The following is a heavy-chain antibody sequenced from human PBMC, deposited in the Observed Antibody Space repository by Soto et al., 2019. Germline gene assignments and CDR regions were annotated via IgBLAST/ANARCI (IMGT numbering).Heavy chain of an antibody. CDR3: ASRYSSSWYYFDY. CDR2: ISGSGGST. D-gene: IGHD6-13*01. V-gene: IGHV3-23*01. J-gene: IGHJ4*02. CDR1: GFTFSSYA. Sequence: PGGSLRLSCAASGFTFSSYAMSWVRQAPGKGLEWVLAISGSGGSTYYADSVKGRFTISRDNSKNTLYLQMNSLRAEDTAVYYCASRYSSSWYYFDYWGQGTLVTVSS.